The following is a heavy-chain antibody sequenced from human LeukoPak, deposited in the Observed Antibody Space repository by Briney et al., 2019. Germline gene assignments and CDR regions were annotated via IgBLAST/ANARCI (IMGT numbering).Heavy chain of an antibody. V-gene: IGHV4-34*01. CDR2: INHSGST. CDR1: GGSFSGYY. D-gene: IGHD3-22*01. CDR3: ARDYDSSGYYPSYYYYYYMDV. Sequence: SETLSLTCAVYGGSFSGYYWSWIRQPPGKGLEWIGEINHSGSTNYNPSLKSRVTISVDTSKNQFSLKLSSVTAADTAVYYCARDYDSSGYYPSYYYYYYMDVWGKGTTVTVSS. J-gene: IGHJ6*03.